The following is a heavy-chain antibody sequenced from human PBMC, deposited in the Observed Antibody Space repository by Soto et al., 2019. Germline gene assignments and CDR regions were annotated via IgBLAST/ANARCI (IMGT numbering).Heavy chain of an antibody. D-gene: IGHD2-15*01. Sequence: GGSLRLSCAASGFVFSSYAMSWVRQAPGKGLEWVSSISSSSSYIYYADSVKGRFTISRDNAKNSLYLQMNSLRAEDTAVYYCARDLIGYCSGGSCYWKYGMDVWGQGTTVTVSS. CDR1: GFVFSSYA. CDR3: ARDLIGYCSGGSCYWKYGMDV. CDR2: ISSSSSYI. J-gene: IGHJ6*02. V-gene: IGHV3-21*01.